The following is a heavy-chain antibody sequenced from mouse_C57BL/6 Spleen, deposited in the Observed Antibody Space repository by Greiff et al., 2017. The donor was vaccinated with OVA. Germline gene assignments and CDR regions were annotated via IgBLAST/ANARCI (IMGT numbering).Heavy chain of an antibody. CDR3: ARHGSSFRGYFDV. CDR1: GFTFSDYY. J-gene: IGHJ1*03. D-gene: IGHD1-1*01. V-gene: IGHV5-12*01. CDR2: ISNGGGST. Sequence: EVKLVESGGGLVQPGGSPKLSCAASGFTFSDYYMYWVRQTPEKRLEWVAYISNGGGSTYYPDTVKGRFTISRDNAKNTLYLQMSRLKSEDTAMYYCARHGSSFRGYFDVWGTGTTVTVAS.